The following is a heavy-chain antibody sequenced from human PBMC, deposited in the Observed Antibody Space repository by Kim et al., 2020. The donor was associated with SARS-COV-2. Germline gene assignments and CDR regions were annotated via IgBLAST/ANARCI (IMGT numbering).Heavy chain of an antibody. V-gene: IGHV3-64*01. Sequence: VKGRFTISRDTSKGTLYLQMGSLRAEDMAVYYCARGTDFDWLLYYYYGMDVWGQGTTVTVSS. CDR3: ARGTDFDWLLYYYYGMDV. J-gene: IGHJ6*02. D-gene: IGHD3-9*01.